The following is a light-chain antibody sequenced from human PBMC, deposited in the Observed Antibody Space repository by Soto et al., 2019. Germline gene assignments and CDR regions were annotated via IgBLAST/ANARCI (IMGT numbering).Light chain of an antibody. J-gene: IGLJ1*01. V-gene: IGLV2-23*02. Sequence: SVLAHPASLSGSPGQSITISCTGTSSDIGNFRLVSWYQQHPGIVPKHVMFEVSKPPPWVSNRLSGSRSGNTASLTISGLQTEDEADYYCCSYADSNTYVFGSGTKVTVL. CDR1: SSDIGNFRL. CDR2: EVS. CDR3: CSYADSNTYV.